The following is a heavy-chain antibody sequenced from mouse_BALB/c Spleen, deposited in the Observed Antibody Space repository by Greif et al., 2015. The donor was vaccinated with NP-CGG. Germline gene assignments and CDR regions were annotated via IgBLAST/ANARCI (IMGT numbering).Heavy chain of an antibody. J-gene: IGHJ2*01. D-gene: IGHD1-1*01. CDR1: GFNIKDTY. CDR3: ARRVVASSFDY. V-gene: IGHV14-3*02. Sequence: EVQLQQSGAELVKPGASVKLSCTASGFNIKDTYMHWVKQRPERGLEWIGRIDPANGNTKYDPKFQGKATITADTSSNTAYLQLSSLTSEDTAVYYCARRVVASSFDYWGQGTTLTVSS. CDR2: IDPANGNT.